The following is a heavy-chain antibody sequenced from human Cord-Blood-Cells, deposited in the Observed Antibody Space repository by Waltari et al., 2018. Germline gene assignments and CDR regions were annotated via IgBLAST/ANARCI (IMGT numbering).Heavy chain of an antibody. D-gene: IGHD3-3*01. V-gene: IGHV4-34*01. CDR2: INHSGRT. J-gene: IGHJ4*02. CDR1: GGSFSGYS. Sequence: QVQLQQWGAGQLKPAETLSLTCAAYGGSFSGYSCSWIRQPPGKGLEWIGEINHSGRTNYNPSLKSRVTISVDTSKNQFSLKLSSVTAADTAVYYCAGNYDFWSGYYYWGQGTLVTVSS. CDR3: AGNYDFWSGYYY.